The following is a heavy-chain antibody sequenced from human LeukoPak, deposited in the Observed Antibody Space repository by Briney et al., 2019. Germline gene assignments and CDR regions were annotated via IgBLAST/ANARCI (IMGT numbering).Heavy chain of an antibody. V-gene: IGHV3-49*04. Sequence: GRSLRLSCTASGFTFGDHPMSWVRQAPGKGLEWITFIRSKAYGGTPEYAASVRGRFTISRDDSKNSAYLQMNSLKTEDTAMYYCTRSTYSSTYYVVFDYWGQGTLVTVSS. CDR2: IRSKAYGGTP. J-gene: IGHJ4*02. CDR3: TRSTYSSTYYVVFDY. CDR1: GFTFGDHP. D-gene: IGHD3-16*01.